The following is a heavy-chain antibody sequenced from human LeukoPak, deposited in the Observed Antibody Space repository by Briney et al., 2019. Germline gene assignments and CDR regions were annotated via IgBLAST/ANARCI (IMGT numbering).Heavy chain of an antibody. J-gene: IGHJ4*02. CDR2: TYYRSKWYN. CDR3: AGGPGSLLH. Sequence: QTLSLTCALSGDSVSSNSGAWNWIRQSLSRGLEWLGRTYYRSKWYNGYAVSVKSRITINPDTSKNQFSLHLNSVTPEDTAVYYCAGGPGSLLHWGQGILVTVSS. CDR1: GDSVSSNSGA. V-gene: IGHV6-1*01.